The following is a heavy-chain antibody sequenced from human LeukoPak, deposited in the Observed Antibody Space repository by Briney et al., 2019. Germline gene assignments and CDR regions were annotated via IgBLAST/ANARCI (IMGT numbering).Heavy chain of an antibody. J-gene: IGHJ6*03. V-gene: IGHV4-39*07. CDR2: IYYSGST. D-gene: IGHD5-18*01. CDR1: GGSISSSSYY. Sequence: SETLSLTCTVSGGSISSSSYYWGWIRQPPGKGLEWIGSIYYSGSTYYNPSLKSRVTISVDTSKNQFSLKLNSVTTADTAVYFCARGVRGYNYGLYYYMDVWGKGTTVTISS. CDR3: ARGVRGYNYGLYYYMDV.